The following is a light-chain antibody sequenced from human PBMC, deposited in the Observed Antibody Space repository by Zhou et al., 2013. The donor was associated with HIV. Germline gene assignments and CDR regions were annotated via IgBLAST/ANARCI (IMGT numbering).Light chain of an antibody. J-gene: IGKJ1*01. CDR1: QSVRSY. V-gene: IGKV3-11*01. CDR3: QQCDTSPRT. CDR2: DAS. Sequence: EVVLTQSPATLSLSPGERATLSCTASQSVRSYLAWYQQKPGQAPRLLIFDASNRATGIPARFSGSGSRTDFTLTISRLEPEDFAVYYCQQCDTSPRTFGQGTKVEIK.